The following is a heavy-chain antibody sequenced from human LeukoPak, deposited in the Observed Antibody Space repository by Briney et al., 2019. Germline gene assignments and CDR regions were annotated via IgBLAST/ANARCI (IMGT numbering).Heavy chain of an antibody. Sequence: GGSLRLSCAASGFTVSSNYMSRVRQAPGKGLEWVSVIYSGGSTYYADSVKGRFTISRDNSKNTLYLQMNSLRAEDTAVYYCARIYDSSGYYGHDAFDIWGQGTMVTVSS. D-gene: IGHD3-22*01. V-gene: IGHV3-53*01. CDR1: GFTVSSNY. J-gene: IGHJ3*02. CDR3: ARIYDSSGYYGHDAFDI. CDR2: IYSGGST.